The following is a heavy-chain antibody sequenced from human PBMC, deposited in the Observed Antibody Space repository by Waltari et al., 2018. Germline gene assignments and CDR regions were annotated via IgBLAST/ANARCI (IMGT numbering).Heavy chain of an antibody. CDR2: ISSSSSTI. J-gene: IGHJ6*02. Sequence: EVQLVESGGGLVQPGGSLRLSCAASGFTFSSYSMNWVRQAPGKGLEWVSYISSSSSTIYYADSVKGRFTIARDNAKNSLYLQMNSLRAEDTAVYYCARGVWAHYYYGMDVWGQGTTVTVSS. V-gene: IGHV3-48*04. CDR3: ARGVWAHYYYGMDV. D-gene: IGHD1-26*01. CDR1: GFTFSSYS.